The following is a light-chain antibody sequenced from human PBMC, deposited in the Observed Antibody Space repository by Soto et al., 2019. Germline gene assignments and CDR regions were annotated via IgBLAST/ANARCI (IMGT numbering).Light chain of an antibody. Sequence: EIGMTQSPAALSVSTGERVTIACRASQSVSSNFAWYHQKPGQAPRLLIYGASTRSTGIPARFSGRGSGTAFYLSTISLQSEDCADYYSQQYNNWPPLTLGGGTQVDIK. CDR1: QSVSSN. CDR3: QQYNNWPPLT. V-gene: IGKV3-15*01. J-gene: IGKJ4*01. CDR2: GAS.